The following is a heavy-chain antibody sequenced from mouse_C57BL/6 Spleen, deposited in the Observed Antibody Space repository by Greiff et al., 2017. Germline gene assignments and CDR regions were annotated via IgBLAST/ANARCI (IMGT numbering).Heavy chain of an antibody. CDR2: IDPETGGT. D-gene: IGHD2-1*01. CDR1: GYTFTDYE. J-gene: IGHJ3*01. Sequence: VKLQQSGAELVRPGASVTLSCTASGYTFTDYEMNWVKQTPVHGLEWIGAIDPETGGTAYNQKFKGKATLTADKSTSTAYMDLRRLTSEDSAVYYCSSYGIYAAYWGQGTLVSFSA. CDR3: SSYGIYAAY. V-gene: IGHV1-15*01.